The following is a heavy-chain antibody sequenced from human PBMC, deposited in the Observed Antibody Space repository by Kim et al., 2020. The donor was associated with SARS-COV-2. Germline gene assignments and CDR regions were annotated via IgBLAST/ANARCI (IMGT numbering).Heavy chain of an antibody. CDR2: INHGGST. V-gene: IGHV4-34*01. CDR1: GGSFSGYY. J-gene: IGHJ4*02. Sequence: SETLSLTCAVYGGSFSGYYWSWIRQPPGKGLEWIGEINHGGSTNYNPSLKSRVTISVDTSKNQFSLKLSSVTAADTAVYYCARGNYYDSSGYYLGIDYWGQGTLVTVSS. CDR3: ARGNYYDSSGYYLGIDY. D-gene: IGHD3-22*01.